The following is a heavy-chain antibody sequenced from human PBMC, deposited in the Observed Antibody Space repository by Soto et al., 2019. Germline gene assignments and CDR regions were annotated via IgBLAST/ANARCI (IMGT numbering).Heavy chain of an antibody. CDR3: ATQEVGGTYVYTFDP. CDR1: GGSISSSSYY. Sequence: QLQLQESGPGLVKPSETLSLTCTVSGGSISSSSYYWGWIRQPPGKGLEWIGSIYCSGSTYYNPSLKSRVTXSXXXSXXHFSLKLSSVTAADTAVYYCATQEVGGTYVYTFDPWGQGTLVTVSS. CDR2: IYCSGST. D-gene: IGHD1-26*01. V-gene: IGHV4-39*02. J-gene: IGHJ5*02.